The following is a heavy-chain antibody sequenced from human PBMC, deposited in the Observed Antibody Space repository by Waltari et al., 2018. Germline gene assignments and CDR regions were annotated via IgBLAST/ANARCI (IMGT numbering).Heavy chain of an antibody. Sequence: EVQLVQSGGGLVQPGGSLRLPCTASGFPFSEYWMSWVRQAPGKGLEWVANIREDGSRTYYVDSVKGRFTISRDNAKNSLYLQMNSLRPGDTAVYFCAGPITLRGSCWGQGTLVTVSS. CDR2: IREDGSRT. CDR3: AGPITLRGSC. V-gene: IGHV3-7*01. J-gene: IGHJ4*02. D-gene: IGHD3-22*01. CDR1: GFPFSEYW.